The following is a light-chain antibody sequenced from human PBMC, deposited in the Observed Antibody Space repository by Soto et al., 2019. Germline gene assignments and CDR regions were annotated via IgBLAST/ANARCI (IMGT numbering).Light chain of an antibody. J-gene: IGKJ5*01. Sequence: EIVLTQSPGTLSLFPGERATLSCRASQSINNNYLAWYQRKPGQSPRLLIYGASNRATGIPDRFSGSGSGTDFTLTISRLEPEDFAVYYCQQYGTSSLITFGQGTRLEIK. V-gene: IGKV3-20*01. CDR1: QSINNNY. CDR2: GAS. CDR3: QQYGTSSLIT.